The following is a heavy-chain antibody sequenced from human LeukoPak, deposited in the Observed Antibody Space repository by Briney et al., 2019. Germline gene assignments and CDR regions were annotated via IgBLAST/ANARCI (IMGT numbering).Heavy chain of an antibody. CDR2: IYPGDSDT. D-gene: IGHD5-24*01. J-gene: IGHJ6*03. Sequence: GESLKISCKGSGYSFTSYWIGWVRQMPGKGLEWMGIIYPGDSDTRYSPSFQGQVTISADKSISTAYLQWSSLKASDTAMYYCASNVGMATIGNYYYYMDVWGKGTTVTVSS. V-gene: IGHV5-51*01. CDR1: GYSFTSYW. CDR3: ASNVGMATIGNYYYYMDV.